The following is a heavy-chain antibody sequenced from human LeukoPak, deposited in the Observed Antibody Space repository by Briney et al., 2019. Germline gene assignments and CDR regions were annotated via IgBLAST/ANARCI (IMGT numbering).Heavy chain of an antibody. CDR2: ISSASNTI. D-gene: IGHD3-10*01. CDR1: GFTFSSYS. Sequence: PGGSLRLSCAASGFTFSSYSMNWVRQAPGKGREWGSYISSASNTIYYADSVKGRFTISRDNAKNSLYLQMNSLRAEDTAMYYCARDGWFGDYNWFDPWGQGTLVTVSS. J-gene: IGHJ5*02. V-gene: IGHV3-48*01. CDR3: ARDGWFGDYNWFDP.